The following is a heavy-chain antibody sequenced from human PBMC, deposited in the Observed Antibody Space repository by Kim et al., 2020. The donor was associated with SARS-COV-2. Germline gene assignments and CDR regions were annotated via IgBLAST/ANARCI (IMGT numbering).Heavy chain of an antibody. J-gene: IGHJ5*02. CDR3: ASETMVRGMGWFDP. CDR1: GGSISSYY. Sequence: SETLSLTCTVSGGSISSYYWSWIRQPPGKGLEWIGYIYYSGSTNYNPSLKSRVTISVDTSKNQFSLKLSSVTAADTAVYYCASETMVRGMGWFDPWGQGTLVTVSS. V-gene: IGHV4-59*01. D-gene: IGHD3-10*01. CDR2: IYYSGST.